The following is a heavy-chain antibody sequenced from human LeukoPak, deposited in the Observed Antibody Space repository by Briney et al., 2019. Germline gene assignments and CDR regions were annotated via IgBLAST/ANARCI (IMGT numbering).Heavy chain of an antibody. CDR1: GYTFTGYY. CDR3: ARVRNSYGDYVSY. V-gene: IGHV1-2*02. J-gene: IGHJ4*02. CDR2: INPNSGGT. D-gene: IGHD4-17*01. Sequence: ASVKVSCKASGYTFTGYYMHWVRQAPGQGLEWMGWINPNSGGTNYAQKFQGRVTMTRDTSISTAYMELSRLRPDDTAVYYCARVRNSYGDYVSYWGQGTLVTVSS.